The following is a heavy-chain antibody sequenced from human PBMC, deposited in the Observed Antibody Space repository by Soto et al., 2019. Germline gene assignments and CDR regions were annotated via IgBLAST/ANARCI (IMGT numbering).Heavy chain of an antibody. Sequence: HPGGSLRLSCAASGSTFGSYAMSWVRQAPGKGLGWVSAISVSGIGTSYADSVKARFTLSRDKSKNSLYLQSISRSAEDTSVNYCARQNCHYGSRTASNSSFDAWGHGTMVTVSS. V-gene: IGHV3-23*01. CDR1: GSTFGSYA. J-gene: IGHJ5*01. CDR3: ARQNCHYGSRTASNSSFDA. CDR2: ISVSGIGT. D-gene: IGHD2-2*01.